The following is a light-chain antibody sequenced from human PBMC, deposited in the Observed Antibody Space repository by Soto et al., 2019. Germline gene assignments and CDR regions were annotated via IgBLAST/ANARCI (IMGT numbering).Light chain of an antibody. J-gene: IGKJ1*01. CDR2: GAS. CDR1: QSVSSY. CDR3: QQYNTGPRWT. V-gene: IGKV3-15*01. Sequence: VLPRSPGTQSLYPGQSDTLSCTASQSVSSYLAWYQQKPGQAPRLLIYGASTRATGIPARFSGSGSGTEFTLTISSLQSEDFAVYYCQQYNTGPRWTFGQGTKVDIK.